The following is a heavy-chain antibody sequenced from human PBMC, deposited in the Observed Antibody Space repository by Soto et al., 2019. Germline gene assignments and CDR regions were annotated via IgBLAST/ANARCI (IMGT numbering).Heavy chain of an antibody. CDR1: GGSFRGYY. J-gene: IGHJ6*02. V-gene: IGHV4-34*01. Sequence: QVQLQQWGAGLLKPLETLSLTCAVYGGSFRGYYWSWIRQPPGKGLEWIGEINHRGSTNYNPSVKSRVTISVDTSKNQFSLKLNSVTAADTAVYYCARGSRVKIPAASGRDYYYHGLDVWGQGTAVTVSS. D-gene: IGHD6-25*01. CDR2: INHRGST. CDR3: ARGSRVKIPAASGRDYYYHGLDV.